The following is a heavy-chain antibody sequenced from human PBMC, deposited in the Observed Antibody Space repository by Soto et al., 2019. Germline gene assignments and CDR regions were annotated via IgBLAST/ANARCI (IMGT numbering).Heavy chain of an antibody. Sequence: QVRLVQSAAEVKKPGASVKVSCKASGYTFTSYGISWVRQAPGQGLEWMGWISGYNGNTNLAQKLQGRVTMTTDTPTRQDFMELRSLRSDDTAVYYGARIADCSLTTCSFPSRFHLRGYYYYSGMDVWGQGTTGTVSS. CDR3: ARIADCSLTTCSFPSRFHLRGYYYYSGMDV. CDR2: ISGYNGNT. J-gene: IGHJ6*02. CDR1: GYTFTSYG. V-gene: IGHV1-18*01. D-gene: IGHD2-2*01.